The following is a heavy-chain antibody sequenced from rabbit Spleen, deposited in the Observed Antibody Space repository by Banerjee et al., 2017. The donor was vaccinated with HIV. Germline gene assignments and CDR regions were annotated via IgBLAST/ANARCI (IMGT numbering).Heavy chain of an antibody. D-gene: IGHD1-1*01. J-gene: IGHJ2*01. V-gene: IGHV1S45*01. CDR2: IYGGGSGATI. CDR3: ARNYVNAFDP. CDR1: GFTISSSYW. Sequence: QEQLEESGGDLVKPEGSLTLTCKASGFTISSSYWICWVRQAPGKGLEWIACIYGGGSGATIYYASWAKGRFTISKTSSTTVTLQMTSLTAADTATYFCARNYVNAFDPWGQGTLVTVS.